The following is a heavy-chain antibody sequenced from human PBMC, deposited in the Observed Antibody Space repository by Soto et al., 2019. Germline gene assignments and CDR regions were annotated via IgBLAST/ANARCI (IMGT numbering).Heavy chain of an antibody. CDR2: IYYSGST. CDR3: ARVVVADTGFAFDY. D-gene: IGHD2-15*01. J-gene: IGHJ4*02. V-gene: IGHV4-59*01. Sequence: SETLSLTCTVSGGSISSYYWSWIRQPPGKGLEWIGYIYYSGSTNYNPSLKSRVTISVDTSKNQFSLKLSSVTAADTAVYYCARVVVADTGFAFDYWGQGTLVTVSS. CDR1: GGSISSYY.